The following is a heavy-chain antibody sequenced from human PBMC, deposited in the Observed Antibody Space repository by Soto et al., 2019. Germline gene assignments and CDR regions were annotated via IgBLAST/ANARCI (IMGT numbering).Heavy chain of an antibody. CDR2: INDEGSST. V-gene: IGHV3-74*01. CDR3: TRGARSTPTATGAF. Sequence: PGGSLRLSCAASGFTFSTYWMHWVRQAPGKGPEWVSRINDEGSSTNYADSVKGRFTISRDDAKNTLYLQMNDLRAEDTAVYYCTRGARSTPTATGAFWGQGTLVTVSS. D-gene: IGHD2-2*01. CDR1: GFTFSTYW. J-gene: IGHJ4*02.